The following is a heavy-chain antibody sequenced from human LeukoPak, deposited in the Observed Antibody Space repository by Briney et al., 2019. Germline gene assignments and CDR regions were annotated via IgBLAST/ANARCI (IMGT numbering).Heavy chain of an antibody. CDR2: IYYSGST. D-gene: IGHD1-26*01. Sequence: SETLSLTCTVSGGSISSYYWSWIRQPPGKGLEWIGYIYYSGSTNYNPSLKSRVTISVDTSKNQFSLKLSSVTAADTAVYYCARALVGATRVDAFDIWGQGTMVTVSS. V-gene: IGHV4-59*01. CDR1: GGSISSYY. CDR3: ARALVGATRVDAFDI. J-gene: IGHJ3*02.